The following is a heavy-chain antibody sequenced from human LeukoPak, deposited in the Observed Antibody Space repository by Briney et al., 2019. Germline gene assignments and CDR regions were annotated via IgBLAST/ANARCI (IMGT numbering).Heavy chain of an antibody. CDR2: IRYDGSNK. J-gene: IGHJ4*02. Sequence: GGSLRLSCAASGFTFSSYGMHWVRQAPGKGLEWVAFIRYDGSNKYYADSVKGRFTISRDNSKNTLYLQMNSLRAEDTAVYYCAKVRIKSSIAARPTFDYWGQGTLVTVSS. CDR1: GFTFSSYG. V-gene: IGHV3-30*02. CDR3: AKVRIKSSIAARPTFDY. D-gene: IGHD6-6*01.